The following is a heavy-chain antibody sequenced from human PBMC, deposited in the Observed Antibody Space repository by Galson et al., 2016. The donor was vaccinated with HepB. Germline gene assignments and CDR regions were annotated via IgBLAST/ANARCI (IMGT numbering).Heavy chain of an antibody. CDR3: ARDRVGPAAIRDTVMVIDYYYGMDV. J-gene: IGHJ6*02. Sequence: SVKVSCKASGYTFSSHYIHWVRQAPGQGLEWMGRINPNTGGTNYAQKFQGRVTMTRDTSISTAFTELNRLRSDDTAVYYCARDRVGPAAIRDTVMVIDYYYGMDVGGQGTTVTVSS. CDR2: INPNTGGT. V-gene: IGHV1-2*06. CDR1: GYTFSSHY. D-gene: IGHD2-2*02.